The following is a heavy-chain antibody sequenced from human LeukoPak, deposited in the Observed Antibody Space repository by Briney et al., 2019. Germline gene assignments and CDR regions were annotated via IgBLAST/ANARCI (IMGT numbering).Heavy chain of an antibody. CDR3: TRGEYSSSSYDY. V-gene: IGHV3-49*03. CDR1: GFTFGDYA. D-gene: IGHD6-6*01. Sequence: GGSLRLSCTASGFTFGDYAMSWFRQAPGKGLEWVGFIRSKAYGGTTEYAASVKGRFTISRDDSKSIAYLQMNSLKNEDTAVYNCTRGEYSSSSYDYWGQGTLVTVSS. J-gene: IGHJ4*02. CDR2: IRSKAYGGTT.